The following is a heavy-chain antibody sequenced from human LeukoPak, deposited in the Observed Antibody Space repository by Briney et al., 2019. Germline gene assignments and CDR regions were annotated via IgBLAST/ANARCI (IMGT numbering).Heavy chain of an antibody. J-gene: IGHJ5*02. CDR1: GYTFTSYD. Sequence: ASVKVSCKASGYTFTSYDINWVRQATGQGLEWMGWMNPNSGNTGYAQKFQGRVTITRNTSISTAYMELSSLRSEDTAVYYCARAHDYSTWFDPWGQGTLVTVSS. CDR3: ARAHDYSTWFDP. D-gene: IGHD4-11*01. CDR2: MNPNSGNT. V-gene: IGHV1-8*03.